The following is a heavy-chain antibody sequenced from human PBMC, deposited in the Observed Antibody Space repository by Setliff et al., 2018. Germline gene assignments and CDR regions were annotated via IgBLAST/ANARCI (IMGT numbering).Heavy chain of an antibody. J-gene: IGHJ4*02. Sequence: GESLKISCQGSGYTFSNYWIGWVRQMPGKGLEWMGIIYPGDSDTRYSPSFQGQVTISADKSISTTYLQWSSLKTEDTAVYYCSRQRVIEIWGGDCYWGRGTLVTVSS. CDR2: IYPGDSDT. D-gene: IGHD2-21*02. CDR3: SRQRVIEIWGGDCY. CDR1: GYTFSNYW. V-gene: IGHV5-51*01.